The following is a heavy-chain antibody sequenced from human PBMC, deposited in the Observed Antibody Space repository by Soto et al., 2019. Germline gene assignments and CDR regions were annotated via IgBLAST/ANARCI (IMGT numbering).Heavy chain of an antibody. CDR2: ISVDNGST. CDR3: ARDGYGALPIDS. D-gene: IGHD4-17*01. CDR1: GYTFIEYG. V-gene: IGHV1-18*01. J-gene: IGHJ4*02. Sequence: QVQLVQSGAEVKKPGASVKVSCKASGYTFIEYGISWVRQAPGQGLEWMGWISVDNGSTNYAQKFRDRVVMTIDRSTTTACMEVISLRSVHTAVYYCARDGYGALPIDSWGQGTLVTVSS.